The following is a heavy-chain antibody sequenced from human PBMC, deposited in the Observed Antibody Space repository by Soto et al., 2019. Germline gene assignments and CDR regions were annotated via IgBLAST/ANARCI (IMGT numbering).Heavy chain of an antibody. V-gene: IGHV4-31*03. J-gene: IGHJ4*02. Sequence: SETLSLTCTDSGGSISSGGYYWSWIRQHPGKGLEWIGYIYYSGSTYYNPSLKSRVTISVDTSKNQFSLKLSSVTAADTAVYYCASQYSGSYSAFDYWGQGTLVTVSS. CDR2: IYYSGST. CDR3: ASQYSGSYSAFDY. CDR1: GGSISSGGYY. D-gene: IGHD1-26*01.